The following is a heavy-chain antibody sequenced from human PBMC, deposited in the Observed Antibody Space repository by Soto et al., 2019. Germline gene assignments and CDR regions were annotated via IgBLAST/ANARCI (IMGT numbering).Heavy chain of an antibody. CDR3: ARGSDSGSYYFDY. CDR2: IYNSGST. Sequence: SETLSLTCTVSGGSVSSGSYYWSWIRQPPGKGLEWIGYIYNSGSTNYNPSLKSRVTISVDTSKNHFSLRMSSVTAADTAVYYCARGSDSGSYYFDYWRRGTLVTVSS. D-gene: IGHD3-10*01. V-gene: IGHV4-61*03. J-gene: IGHJ4*02. CDR1: GGSVSSGSYY.